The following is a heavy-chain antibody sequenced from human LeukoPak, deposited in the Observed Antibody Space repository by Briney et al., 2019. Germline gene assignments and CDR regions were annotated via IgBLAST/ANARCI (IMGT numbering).Heavy chain of an antibody. CDR2: SKSRNDGGTI. Sequence: GESLTLSCAASGFTLRNTCMSWDRQAPGKEREWVGRSKSRNDGGTIEYAAPVKGRCSILSDDSKSTQDVRRSCMNVDETAYYYCADLGDYCVGWGQGTLVTVSS. CDR3: ADLGDYCVG. J-gene: IGHJ4*02. CDR1: GFTLRNTC. D-gene: IGHD3-10*02. V-gene: IGHV3-15*01.